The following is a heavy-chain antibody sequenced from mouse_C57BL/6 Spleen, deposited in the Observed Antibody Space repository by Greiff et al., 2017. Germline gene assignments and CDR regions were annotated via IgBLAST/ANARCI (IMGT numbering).Heavy chain of an antibody. CDR3: ARRGYYGSSYGAMDY. CDR1: GYTFTSYW. Sequence: QVQLQQPGAELVMPGASVKLSCKASGYTFTSYWMHWVKQRPGQGLEWIGEIDPSDSYTNYNQKFKGKTTLTVDKSSSTAYMQLSSLTSEDSAVYYCARRGYYGSSYGAMDYWGQGTSVTVSS. CDR2: IDPSDSYT. D-gene: IGHD1-1*01. V-gene: IGHV1-69*01. J-gene: IGHJ4*01.